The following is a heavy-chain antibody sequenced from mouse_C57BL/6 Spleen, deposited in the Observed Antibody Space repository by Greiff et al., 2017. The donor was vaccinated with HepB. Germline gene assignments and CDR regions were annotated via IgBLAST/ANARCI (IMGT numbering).Heavy chain of an antibody. V-gene: IGHV1-22*01. CDR2: INPNNGGN. CDR3: ARGGYYYGSAYWYFDV. CDR1: GYTFTDYN. D-gene: IGHD1-1*01. Sequence: VQLKESGPELVKPGASVKMSCKASGYTFTDYNMHWVKQSHGKSLEWIGYINPNNGGNSYNQKFKGKSTLTVNKSSSTAYMELRSLTSEDSAVYYCARGGYYYGSAYWYFDVWGTGTTVTVSS. J-gene: IGHJ1*03.